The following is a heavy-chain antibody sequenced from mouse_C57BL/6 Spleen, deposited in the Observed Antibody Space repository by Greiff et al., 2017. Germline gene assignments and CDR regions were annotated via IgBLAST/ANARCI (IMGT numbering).Heavy chain of an antibody. Sequence: QVQLQQPGAELVKPGASVKLSCKASGYTFTSYWMHWVKQRPGRGLEWIGRIDPNSGGTKYNEKFKSKATLTVDKPSSTAYMKLSSLTSEDSAVYYCARERDYYGNSEFAYWGQGTLVTVSA. V-gene: IGHV1-72*01. D-gene: IGHD2-1*01. CDR1: GYTFTSYW. CDR2: IDPNSGGT. CDR3: ARERDYYGNSEFAY. J-gene: IGHJ3*01.